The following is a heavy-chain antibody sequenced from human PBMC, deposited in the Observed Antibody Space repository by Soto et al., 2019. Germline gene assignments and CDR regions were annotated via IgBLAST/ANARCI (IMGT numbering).Heavy chain of an antibody. CDR2: ISYSAKT. V-gene: IGHV4-38-2*01. D-gene: IGHD3-22*01. J-gene: IGHJ4*02. CDR3: TRGAGAPWVRFDS. Sequence: SETLSLTCGVSGYSITSGFYRGWVRQSPGKGLEWIGSISYSAKTFYNPSLASRFSMAVDTSKNQFSLRLTSVTAADTALYYCTRGAGAPWVRFDSWGQGTPVTVSS. CDR1: GYSITSGFY.